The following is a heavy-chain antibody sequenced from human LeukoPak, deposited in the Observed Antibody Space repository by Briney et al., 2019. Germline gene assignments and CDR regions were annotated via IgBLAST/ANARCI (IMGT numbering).Heavy chain of an antibody. CDR3: ARGLASGYPPIPFDY. D-gene: IGHD3-3*01. Sequence: NPSETLSLTCAVYGGSFSGYYWTWIRQPPGKGPEWIGEIIDTGSTKYNSSLKSRVTISVDTSKNQFSLSLDSVTAADTAVYYCARGLASGYPPIPFDYWGQGTLVTVSS. V-gene: IGHV4-34*12. J-gene: IGHJ4*02. CDR1: GGSFSGYY. CDR2: IIDTGST.